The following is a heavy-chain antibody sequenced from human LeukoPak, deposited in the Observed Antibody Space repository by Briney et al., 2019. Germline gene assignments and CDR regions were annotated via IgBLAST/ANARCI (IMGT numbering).Heavy chain of an antibody. CDR2: ISAYNGNT. J-gene: IGHJ4*02. V-gene: IGHV1-18*01. Sequence: ASVKISCKASGYTFTSYGISWVRQAPGQGLEWMGWISAYNGNTNYAQKLQGRVTMTTDTSTSTAYMELRSLRSDDTAVYYCARDLRDSGSICFDYWGQGTLVTVSS. CDR1: GYTFTSYG. CDR3: ARDLRDSGSICFDY. D-gene: IGHD5-12*01.